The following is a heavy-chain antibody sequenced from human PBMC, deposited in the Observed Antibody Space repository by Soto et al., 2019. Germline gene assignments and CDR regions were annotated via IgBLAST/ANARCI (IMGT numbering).Heavy chain of an antibody. CDR2: ISGSGGST. D-gene: IGHD6-19*01. CDR1: GFTFSSYA. J-gene: IGHJ4*02. V-gene: IGHV3-23*01. Sequence: EVQLLESGGGLVQPGGSLRLSCAASGFTFSSYAMSWVRQAPGKGLEWVSAISGSGGSTYYADSVKGRFTISRDNSKNTLYLQMNSRRAEDTAVYYCAKVPLAVAGRGEGFDYWGQGTLVTVSS. CDR3: AKVPLAVAGRGEGFDY.